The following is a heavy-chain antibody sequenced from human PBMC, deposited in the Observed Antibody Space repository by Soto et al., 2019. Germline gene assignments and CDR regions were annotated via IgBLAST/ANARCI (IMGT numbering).Heavy chain of an antibody. CDR1: GYSFTSYW. V-gene: IGHV5-10-1*01. Sequence: GESLKISCQGSGYSFTSYWISWVRQMPGKGLEWMGRIDPSDSYTNYSPSFQGHVTIPADKSISTAYLQWSSLKASDTAMYYCARHPFRAFGGVIDYYFDYWGQRTLVTVSS. CDR3: ARHPFRAFGGVIDYYFDY. J-gene: IGHJ4*02. CDR2: IDPSDSYT. D-gene: IGHD3-16*02.